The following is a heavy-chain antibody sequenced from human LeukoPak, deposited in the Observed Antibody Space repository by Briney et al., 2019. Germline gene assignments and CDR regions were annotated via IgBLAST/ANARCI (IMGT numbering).Heavy chain of an antibody. J-gene: IGHJ4*02. CDR2: ISYDGSNK. D-gene: IGHD3-10*01. V-gene: IGHV3-30-3*01. Sequence: GRSLRLSCAASGFTFSSYAMHWVRQAPGKGLEWVAVISYDGSNKYYADSVKGRFTISRDNAKNSLYLQMNSLRAEDTAVYYCARDSRYYGSGSYLLSDYWGQGTLVTVSS. CDR3: ARDSRYYGSGSYLLSDY. CDR1: GFTFSSYA.